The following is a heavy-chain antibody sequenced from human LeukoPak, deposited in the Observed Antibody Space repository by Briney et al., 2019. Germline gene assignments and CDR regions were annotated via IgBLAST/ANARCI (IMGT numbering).Heavy chain of an antibody. CDR3: ARGGTSGWRTPNDDY. V-gene: IGHV1-18*01. CDR2: SSPYNGNT. J-gene: IGHJ4*02. CDR1: GYTFTTYG. D-gene: IGHD6-19*01. Sequence: ASVKVSCKASGYTFTTYGISWVRQAPGQGLEWMGWSSPYNGNTNYAQKLRGRVTMTTDTSTSTAYMELRSLRSDDTAVYYCARGGTSGWRTPNDDYWGQGTLVTVSS.